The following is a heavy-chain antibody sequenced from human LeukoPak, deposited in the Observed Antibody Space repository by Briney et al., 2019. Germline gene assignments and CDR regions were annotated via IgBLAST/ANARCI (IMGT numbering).Heavy chain of an antibody. J-gene: IGHJ4*02. CDR1: GFTFSSYA. CDR3: AKDRSYSGFSGGGAYFDY. Sequence: GGSLRLSCAASGFTFSSYAMSWVRQAPGKGLEWVSAITGGGGSTYYADSVKGRFTISRDNSKNTLYLQMNSLRAEDTAVYYCAKDRSYSGFSGGGAYFDYWGQGTLVTVSS. CDR2: ITGGGGST. D-gene: IGHD3-10*01. V-gene: IGHV3-23*01.